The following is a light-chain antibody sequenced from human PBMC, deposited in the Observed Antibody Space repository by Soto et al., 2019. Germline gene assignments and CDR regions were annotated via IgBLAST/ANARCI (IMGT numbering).Light chain of an antibody. CDR2: DNN. CDR3: GTWDSSLSAAYV. J-gene: IGLJ1*01. V-gene: IGLV1-51*01. Sequence: QAVVTQPPSVSAAPGQKVTISCSGSSSNFGSNYVSWYQQLPGTAPQLLIFDNNKRPSGIPDRFSGSKSGTSATLGITGLQTGDEADYYCGTWDSSLSAAYVFATGTKLTVL. CDR1: SSNFGSNY.